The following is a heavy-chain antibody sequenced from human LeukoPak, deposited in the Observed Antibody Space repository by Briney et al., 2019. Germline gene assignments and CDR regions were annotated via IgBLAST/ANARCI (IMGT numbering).Heavy chain of an antibody. Sequence: EPSETLSLTCIVSGGSISSSIYYWAWVRQPPGKGLEWIGTVFYNGATQYSPSLRSRVTISIDTSTNQFSLKLTSVTAADTDLYYCARQCCPAVAGTFFDYWGQGTLVTVSS. CDR1: GGSISSSIYY. V-gene: IGHV4-39*07. CDR2: VFYNGAT. J-gene: IGHJ4*02. D-gene: IGHD6-19*01. CDR3: ARQCCPAVAGTFFDY.